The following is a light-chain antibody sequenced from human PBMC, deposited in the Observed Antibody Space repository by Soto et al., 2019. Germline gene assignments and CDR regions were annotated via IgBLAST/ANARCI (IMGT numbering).Light chain of an antibody. CDR1: SSDVGGYNY. CDR3: SSYTSSSTPV. Sequence: QSGLTQPASVSGSPGQSITISCTGTSSDVGGYNYVSWYQQHPDKAPKLMIYEVSNRPSGVSNRFSGSKSGNTASLTISGLQAEDEADYYCSSYTSSSTPVFGGGTKVTVL. V-gene: IGLV2-14*01. CDR2: EVS. J-gene: IGLJ2*01.